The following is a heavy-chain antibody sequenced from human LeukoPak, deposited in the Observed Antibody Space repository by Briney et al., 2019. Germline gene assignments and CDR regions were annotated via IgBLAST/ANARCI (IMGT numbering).Heavy chain of an antibody. V-gene: IGHV5-51*01. D-gene: IGHD3-9*01. Sequence: GEPLKISCKGSGYSFTSYWIGWVRQMPGKGLEWMGIIYPDDSDTRYSPSFQGQVTISADNSISTAYLQWSSLKASDTAMYYCARPIKDAFDIWGQGTMVTVSS. J-gene: IGHJ3*02. CDR3: ARPIKDAFDI. CDR2: IYPDDSDT. CDR1: GYSFTSYW.